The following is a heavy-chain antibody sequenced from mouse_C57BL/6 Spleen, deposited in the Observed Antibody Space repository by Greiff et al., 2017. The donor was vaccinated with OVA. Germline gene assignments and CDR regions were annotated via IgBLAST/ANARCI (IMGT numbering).Heavy chain of an antibody. V-gene: IGHV1-15*01. CDR1: GYTFTDYE. CDR2: IDPETGGT. CDR3: TKFITTVVGAMDY. Sequence: QVQLKESGAELVRPGASVTLSCKASGYTFTDYEMHWVKQTPVHGLEWIGAIDPETGGTAYNQKFKGKAILTADKSSSTAYMELRSLTSEDSAVYYCTKFITTVVGAMDYWGQGTSVTVSS. J-gene: IGHJ4*01. D-gene: IGHD1-1*01.